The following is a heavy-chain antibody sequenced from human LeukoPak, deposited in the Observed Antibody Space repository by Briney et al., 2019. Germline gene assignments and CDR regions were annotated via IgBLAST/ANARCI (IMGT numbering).Heavy chain of an antibody. J-gene: IGHJ4*02. CDR1: GFTFSSYW. Sequence: GGSLRLSCAASGFTFSSYWMSWVRQAPGNGLEWVANIKQDGSEKYYVDSVKGRFTISRDNAKNSLYLQMNSLRAEDTAVYYCARARITMIVGPSYYFDYWGQGTLVTVSS. CDR3: ARARITMIVGPSYYFDY. D-gene: IGHD3-22*01. CDR2: IKQDGSEK. V-gene: IGHV3-7*01.